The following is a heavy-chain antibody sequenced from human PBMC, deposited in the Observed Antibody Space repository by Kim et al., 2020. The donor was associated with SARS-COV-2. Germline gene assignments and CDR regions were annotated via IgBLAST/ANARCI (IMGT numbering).Heavy chain of an antibody. D-gene: IGHD6-13*01. V-gene: IGHV3-33*01. CDR1: GFTFSSYA. CDR3: ATVDRYLIAAAGPFDY. J-gene: IGHJ4*02. CDR2: IWYDGSNK. Sequence: GGSLRLSCAASGFTFSSYAMHWVRQAPGKGLEWVAVIWYDGSNKYYADSVKGRFTISRDNSKNTLYLQMNSLRAEDTAVYYCATVDRYLIAAAGPFDYWGQGTLVTVSS.